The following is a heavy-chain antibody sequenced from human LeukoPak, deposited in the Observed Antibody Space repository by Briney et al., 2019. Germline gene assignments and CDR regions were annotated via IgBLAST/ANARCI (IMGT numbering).Heavy chain of an antibody. CDR2: IDYSRTT. Sequence: SETLSLTCTVSGDSVTNNKYFWGWIRQPPGKGLEHLGSIDYSRTTYYNPSLKSRVTISRDTSKNQFSLRLSSVTAADTAVYYCAGLGVMVLVYQFEFRGPGMPVTVSS. CDR3: AGLGVMVLVYQFEF. J-gene: IGHJ4*02. CDR1: GDSVTNNKYF. D-gene: IGHD3-16*02. V-gene: IGHV4-39*07.